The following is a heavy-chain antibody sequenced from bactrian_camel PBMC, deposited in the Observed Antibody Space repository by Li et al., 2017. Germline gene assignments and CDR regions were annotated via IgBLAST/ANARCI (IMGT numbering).Heavy chain of an antibody. CDR3: AADWRAGFSLRPGAYGI. CDR2: IAADGSM. D-gene: IGHD3*01. Sequence: VQLVESGGGSVQAGGSLTLSCTASDDPTVSAYCMTWFRQAPGREREAVGGIAADGSMSLASSVQGRFTISKDNAKNILYLQMNGLKLEDTAIYYCAADWRAGFSLRPGAYGIWGQGTQVTVS. J-gene: IGHJ4*01. V-gene: IGHV3S53*01. CDR1: DDPTVSAYC.